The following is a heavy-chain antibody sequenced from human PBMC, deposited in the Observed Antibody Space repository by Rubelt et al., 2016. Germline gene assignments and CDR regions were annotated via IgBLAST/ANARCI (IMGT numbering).Heavy chain of an antibody. D-gene: IGHD6-13*01. CDR2: INHSGST. Sequence: QVQLQQWGAGLLKPSETLSLTCAVYGGSFSGYYWSWIRQPPGKGLEWIGEINHSGSTNYNPSLKSRVTISVDTSKNQFSRKLSSVTAADTAGYYCARFSSWGYVTDYWGQGTLVTVSS. V-gene: IGHV4-34*01. CDR1: GGSFSGYY. J-gene: IGHJ4*02. CDR3: ARFSSWGYVTDY.